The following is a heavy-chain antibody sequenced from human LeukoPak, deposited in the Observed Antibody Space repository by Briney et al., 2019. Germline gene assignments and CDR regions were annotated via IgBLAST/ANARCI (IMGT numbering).Heavy chain of an antibody. CDR3: ARGRVSSSTWYSTYYYYFYMDV. CDR2: IIPIFGTA. Sequence: SVKVSCKASGGTFSSYAISWVRQAPGQGLERMGGIIPIFGTANYAQKFQGRVTITADESTSTAYMELSSLRSEDTAVYYCARGRVSSSTWYSTYYYYFYMDVWGKGTTVTVSS. CDR1: GGTFSSYA. V-gene: IGHV1-69*13. J-gene: IGHJ6*03. D-gene: IGHD6-13*01.